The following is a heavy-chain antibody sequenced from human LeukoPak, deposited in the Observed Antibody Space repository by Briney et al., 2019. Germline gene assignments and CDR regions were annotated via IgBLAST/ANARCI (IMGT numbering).Heavy chain of an antibody. Sequence: GGSLRLSCAASGFTFSNAWMSWVRQGPGKGLEWVCHIKSKTAGGTTDYAAPVKGRFTISRDDSKNTLYLQMNSLETEDTAVYYCTTVWRYWGQGTLVTVSS. D-gene: IGHD3-16*01. V-gene: IGHV3-15*01. CDR3: TTVWRY. CDR2: IKSKTAGGTT. CDR1: GFTFSNAW. J-gene: IGHJ4*02.